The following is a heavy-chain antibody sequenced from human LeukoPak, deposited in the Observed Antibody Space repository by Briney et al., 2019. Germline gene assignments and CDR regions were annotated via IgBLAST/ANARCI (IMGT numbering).Heavy chain of an antibody. J-gene: IGHJ4*02. CDR2: INPNNGVT. D-gene: IGHD4-17*01. CDR1: GYTFTVYY. Sequence: GASVRLSCTASGYTFTVYYMHWGPHASGQGGEWMGWINPNNGVTDYAQKLQGRVTLTRDTSISTVYMVLDRLTSDDPAVYFCARVMTTVTKFDCGGQGTLVTVS. V-gene: IGHV1-2*02. CDR3: ARVMTTVTKFDC.